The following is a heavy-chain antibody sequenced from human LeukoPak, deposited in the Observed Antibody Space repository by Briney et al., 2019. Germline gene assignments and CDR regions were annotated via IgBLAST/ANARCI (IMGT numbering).Heavy chain of an antibody. V-gene: IGHV3-23*01. D-gene: IGHD1-7*01. Sequence: GGSLRLSCAASGFTFSSYAMSWVRQAPGKGLEWVSAISGSGGSTYYADSVKGRFTISRDSSKNTLYLQMNSLRAEDTAVYYCAKMGAGTTSRWFDPWGQGTLVTVSS. CDR2: ISGSGGST. J-gene: IGHJ5*02. CDR1: GFTFSSYA. CDR3: AKMGAGTTSRWFDP.